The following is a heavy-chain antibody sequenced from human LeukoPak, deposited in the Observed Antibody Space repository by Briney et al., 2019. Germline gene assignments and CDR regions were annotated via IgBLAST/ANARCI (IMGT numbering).Heavy chain of an antibody. CDR1: RFTFSSYA. D-gene: IGHD1-14*01. V-gene: IGHV3-30-3*01. CDR2: ISYDGSNK. Sequence: GVSLRLSCAASRFTFSSYAMHWVRQAPGKGLEWVAVISYDGSNKYYADSVKGRSTISRDNSKNTLYLQMNSLRAEDTAVYYCARVTPIAGDYWGQGTLVTVSS. CDR3: ARVTPIAGDY. J-gene: IGHJ4*02.